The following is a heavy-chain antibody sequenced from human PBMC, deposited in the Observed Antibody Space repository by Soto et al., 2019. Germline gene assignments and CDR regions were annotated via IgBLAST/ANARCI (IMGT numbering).Heavy chain of an antibody. V-gene: IGHV1-69*01. D-gene: IGHD2-15*01. CDR1: GGTFSSYA. J-gene: IGHJ6*02. CDR3: ASEGCSGGSCYLTYGMDV. CDR2: IIPIFGTA. Sequence: QVQLVQSGAEVKKPGSSVKVSCKASGGTFSSYAISWVRQAPGQGLEWMGGIIPIFGTANYAEKFQGRVTITADESTSTADLELRSRRYEETAVYYCASEGCSGGSCYLTYGMDVWGQGTTVTVSS.